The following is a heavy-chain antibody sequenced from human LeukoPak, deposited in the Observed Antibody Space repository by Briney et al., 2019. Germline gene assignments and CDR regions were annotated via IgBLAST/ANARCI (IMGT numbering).Heavy chain of an antibody. J-gene: IGHJ5*02. CDR2: ISHDGSNE. D-gene: IGHD6-19*01. V-gene: IGHV3-30-3*01. CDR1: GFTFSTHG. Sequence: GGSLRLSCAASGFTFSTHGMHWVRQAPGKGLEWVAVISHDGSNEHYADSVQGRFTISRDISKNTLYLQMDSLRPEDTAVYYCAKDWGSSGWYNYFDPWGQGTLVTVSS. CDR3: AKDWGSSGWYNYFDP.